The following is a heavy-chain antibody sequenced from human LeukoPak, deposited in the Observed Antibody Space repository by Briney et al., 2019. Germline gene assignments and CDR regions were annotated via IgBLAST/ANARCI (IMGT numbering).Heavy chain of an antibody. V-gene: IGHV1-2*02. D-gene: IGHD2-8*01. CDR2: INPNSGGT. J-gene: IGHJ4*02. Sequence: ASVKVSCKASGYTFTDYYMHWVRQAPGQGLEWMGWINPNSGGTNYAQRFQGRVTMTRDKSISTAYMELYSLRSDDTAVYYCARDPPGVRYGRPIFDFWGQGTLVTVSS. CDR1: GYTFTDYY. CDR3: ARDPPGVRYGRPIFDF.